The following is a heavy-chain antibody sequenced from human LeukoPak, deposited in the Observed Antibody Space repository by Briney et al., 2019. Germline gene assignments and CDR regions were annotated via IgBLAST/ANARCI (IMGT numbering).Heavy chain of an antibody. V-gene: IGHV3-48*01. CDR3: AKEYGGSYFDY. CDR1: GFTFSSYS. CDR2: ISSSSSTI. J-gene: IGHJ4*02. D-gene: IGHD4-23*01. Sequence: GGSLRLSCAASGFTFSSYSMNWVRQAPGKGLEWVSYISSSSSTIYYADSVKGRFTISRDNSKNTLYLQMNSLRAEDTAVYYCAKEYGGSYFDYWGQGTLVTVSS.